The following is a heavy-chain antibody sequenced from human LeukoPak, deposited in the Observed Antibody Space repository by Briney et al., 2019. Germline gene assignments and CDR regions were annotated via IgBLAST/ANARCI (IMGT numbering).Heavy chain of an antibody. Sequence: SETLSLTCSVSGGSISSYSWSWIRLPAGKGLEWIGRISTSGGTDYNPSLKSRLTMSLDTSTNHFSLKLNSVTAADTAVYYCARQQLKTMASFDSWGQGTLVTVSS. CDR3: ARQQLKTMASFDS. V-gene: IGHV4-4*07. CDR2: ISTSGGT. CDR1: GGSISSYS. J-gene: IGHJ4*02. D-gene: IGHD4/OR15-4a*01.